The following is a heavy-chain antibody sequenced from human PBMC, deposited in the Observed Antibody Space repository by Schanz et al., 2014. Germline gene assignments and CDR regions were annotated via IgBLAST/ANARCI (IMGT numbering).Heavy chain of an antibody. J-gene: IGHJ6*02. Sequence: QIQLVQSGPEVKKPGSSVRVSCKASGGTLDTYKIAWVRQVPGQGLEWMGRIIPFLAVSNYAQDFQGRVTFTADRATSTVHMDLRSLRSEDTGLYYCARAGRGYAYPLNSYPMDVWGQGNTVIVSS. CDR1: GGTLDTYK. CDR2: IIPFLAVS. V-gene: IGHV1-69*04. CDR3: ARAGRGYAYPLNSYPMDV. D-gene: IGHD3-16*01.